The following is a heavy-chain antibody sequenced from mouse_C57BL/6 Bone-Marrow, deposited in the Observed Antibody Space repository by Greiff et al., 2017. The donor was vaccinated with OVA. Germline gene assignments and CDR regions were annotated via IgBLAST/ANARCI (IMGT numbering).Heavy chain of an antibody. CDR1: GYTFTSYW. D-gene: IGHD2-2*01. CDR3: ETLWLRLAYYFDY. V-gene: IGHV1-81*01. J-gene: IGHJ2*01. CDR2: IYPRSGNT. Sequence: QVQLKESGAELVRPGASVKLSCKASGYTFTSYWISWVKQRTGQGLEWIGEIYPRSGNTYYNEKFKGKATLTADKSSSTAYMELRSLKSEDSAVYFCETLWLRLAYYFDYWGQGTTLTVSS.